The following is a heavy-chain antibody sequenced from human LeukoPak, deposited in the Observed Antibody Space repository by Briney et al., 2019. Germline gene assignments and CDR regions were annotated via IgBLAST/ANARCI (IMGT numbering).Heavy chain of an antibody. CDR1: GFTFSGSA. D-gene: IGHD5-18*01. CDR3: TSRGHVDTAGDY. V-gene: IGHV3-73*01. J-gene: IGHJ4*02. CDR2: IRSKANSYAT. Sequence: GGSLKLSCAASGFTFSGSAMRWVRQASGKGLEWVGRIRSKANSYATAYAASVKGRFTISRDDSKNTAYLQMNSLKTEDTAVYYCTSRGHVDTAGDYWGQGTLVTVSS.